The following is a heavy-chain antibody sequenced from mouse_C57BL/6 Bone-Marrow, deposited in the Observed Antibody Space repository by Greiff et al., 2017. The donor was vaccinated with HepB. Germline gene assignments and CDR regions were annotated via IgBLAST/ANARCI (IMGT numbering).Heavy chain of an antibody. D-gene: IGHD3-2*02. Sequence: EVQLQQSGAELVRPGASVKLSCTASGFNIKDYYMHWVKQRPEQGLEWIGRIDPEDGDTEYAPKFQGKATMTADTSSNTAYLQLSSLTSEDTAVYYCTYQTGQGWFAYWGQGTLVTVSA. CDR1: GFNIKDYY. CDR2: IDPEDGDT. J-gene: IGHJ3*01. CDR3: TYQTGQGWFAY. V-gene: IGHV14-1*01.